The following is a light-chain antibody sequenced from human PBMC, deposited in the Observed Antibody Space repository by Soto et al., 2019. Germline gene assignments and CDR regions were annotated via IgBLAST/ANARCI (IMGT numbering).Light chain of an antibody. Sequence: DIVMTQSPDSLAVSLGERATINCKSSQSVLYSSNNKNYLAWYQQKPGQPPKLLIYWASTRESGVPDRVSGSGSGTDFTRTISSLQSEDVAVYYCQQYYTTPGTFGQGTKLEIK. CDR1: QSVLYSSNNKNY. V-gene: IGKV4-1*01. J-gene: IGKJ2*01. CDR2: WAS. CDR3: QQYYTTPGT.